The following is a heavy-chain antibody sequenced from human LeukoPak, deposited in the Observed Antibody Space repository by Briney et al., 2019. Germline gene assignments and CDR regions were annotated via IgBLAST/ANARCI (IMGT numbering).Heavy chain of an antibody. CDR1: GGSISCSSYY. CDR2: IYYSGST. J-gene: IGHJ4*02. D-gene: IGHD2-2*01. V-gene: IGHV4-39*07. Sequence: SETLSLTCTVSGGSISCSSYYWGWIRQPPGKGLEWIGSIYYSGSTYYNPSLKSRVTISVDTSKNQFSLKLSSVTAADTAVYYCARDKDVECSSTSCYRRGGSFDYWGQGTLVTVSS. CDR3: ARDKDVECSSTSCYRRGGSFDY.